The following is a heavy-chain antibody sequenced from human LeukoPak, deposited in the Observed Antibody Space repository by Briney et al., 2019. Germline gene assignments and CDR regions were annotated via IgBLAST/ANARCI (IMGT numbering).Heavy chain of an antibody. CDR3: ARGALFRSSSWYPKPKYYFDY. J-gene: IGHJ4*02. CDR2: MNPNSGNT. Sequence: ASVKVSCKASGYTFTSYDINWVRQAPGQGLEWMGWMNPNSGNTGYAQKFQGRVTMTRNTSISTAYMELSSLRSEDTAVYYCARGALFRSSSWYPKPKYYFDYWGQGTLVTVSS. D-gene: IGHD6-13*01. V-gene: IGHV1-8*01. CDR1: GYTFTSYD.